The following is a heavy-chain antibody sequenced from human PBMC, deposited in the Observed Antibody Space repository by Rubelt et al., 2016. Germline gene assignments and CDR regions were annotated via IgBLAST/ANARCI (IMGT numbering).Heavy chain of an antibody. J-gene: IGHJ2*01. V-gene: IGHV4-34*01. CDR3: ATAPRGKAYFDF. CDR2: INHSGST. D-gene: IGHD3-10*01. Sequence: QVQLQQWGAGLLKPSETLSLTCAVYGGSFTDYYWTWIRQPPGKGLEWIGEINHSGSTNYNSSLKSRATISVDTSKSQFSLKLRSVTAADTAVYYCATAPRGKAYFDFWARGTLVTVSS. CDR1: GGSFTDYY.